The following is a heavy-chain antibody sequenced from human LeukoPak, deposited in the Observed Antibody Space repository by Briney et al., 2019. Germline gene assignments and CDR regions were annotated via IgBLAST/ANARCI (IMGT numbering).Heavy chain of an antibody. CDR1: GYTFTGSY. Sequence: ASVKVSCKASGYTFTGSYMHWVRQAPGQGPEWMGWISPNSATNYAKRFQDRVTMTRDTSISTAYTELTRLRSEDTAVYYCARGKMNGDDFDYWGQGTLVTVSS. CDR2: ISPNSAT. CDR3: ARGKMNGDDFDY. D-gene: IGHD4-17*01. J-gene: IGHJ4*02. V-gene: IGHV1-2*02.